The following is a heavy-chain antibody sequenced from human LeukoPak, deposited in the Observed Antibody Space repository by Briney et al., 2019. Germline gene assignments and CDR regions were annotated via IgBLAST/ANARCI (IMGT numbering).Heavy chain of an antibody. CDR1: GFTFSRYS. J-gene: IGHJ4*02. CDR2: ISDSSSTI. CDR3: AKDRPCTACSPSDY. V-gene: IGHV3-48*01. Sequence: GGSLRLSCAASGFTFSRYSMNWVRQAPGKGLEWISYISDSSSTIYYADSVRGRFTISRDNSKDTLYLQMNNLRAEDTAVYFCAKDRPCTACSPSDYWGQGTLVTVSS. D-gene: IGHD3-10*02.